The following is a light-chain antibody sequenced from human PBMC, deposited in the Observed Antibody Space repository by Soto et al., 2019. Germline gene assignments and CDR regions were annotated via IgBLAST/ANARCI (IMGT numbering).Light chain of an antibody. J-gene: IGKJ2*01. V-gene: IGKV3-15*01. CDR3: QQYNNWPPYT. CDR1: QSVSSN. CDR2: GAS. Sequence: EIVMTQSPATLSVSPGERATLSCRASQSVSSNLPWYQQKPGQAPRLLIYGASTRATGIPARFSGSGSGTEFTLTISSLQSEDFAVYYCQQYNNWPPYTCGQGTKVDIK.